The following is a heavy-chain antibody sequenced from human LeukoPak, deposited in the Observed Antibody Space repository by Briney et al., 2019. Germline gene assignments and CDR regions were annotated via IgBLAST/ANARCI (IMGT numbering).Heavy chain of an antibody. D-gene: IGHD3-3*01. Sequence: SETLSLTCTVSGGSISSSSYYWGWIRQPPGKGLEWIGSIYYSGSTYYNPSLKSRVTISVDTSKNQFSLKLSSVTAADTAVYYCARHAGDFWSGFEYYFDYWGQGTLVTVSS. CDR1: GGSISSSSYY. V-gene: IGHV4-39*01. J-gene: IGHJ4*02. CDR2: IYYSGST. CDR3: ARHAGDFWSGFEYYFDY.